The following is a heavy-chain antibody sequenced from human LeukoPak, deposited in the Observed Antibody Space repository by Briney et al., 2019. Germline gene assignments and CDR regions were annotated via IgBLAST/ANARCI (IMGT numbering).Heavy chain of an antibody. CDR1: GFTFSSYA. CDR2: IGGRGGSA. Sequence: GGSLRLSCAASGFTFSSYAMSWVRQAPGKGLEWVSSIGGRGGSAYYADSVKGRFTISRDNSKNTLYLRMNSLRAEDTAVYYCAKQGRDWLRDYYYYMDVWGKGTTVTISS. CDR3: AKQGRDWLRDYYYYMDV. D-gene: IGHD3-9*01. V-gene: IGHV3-23*01. J-gene: IGHJ6*03.